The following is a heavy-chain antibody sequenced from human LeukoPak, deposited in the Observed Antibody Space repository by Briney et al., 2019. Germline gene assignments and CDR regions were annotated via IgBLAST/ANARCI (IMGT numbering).Heavy chain of an antibody. V-gene: IGHV1-2*02. Sequence: ASVKVSCKASGYTFTNYGISWVRQAPGQGLEWMGWINPNSGGTNPAQKFQGRVTMTRDTSISTAYMELSRLRSDDTAVYFCARSSHYYDAFDIWGQGTMATVSS. CDR3: ARSSHYYDAFDI. CDR2: INPNSGGT. D-gene: IGHD3-10*01. J-gene: IGHJ3*02. CDR1: GYTFTNYG.